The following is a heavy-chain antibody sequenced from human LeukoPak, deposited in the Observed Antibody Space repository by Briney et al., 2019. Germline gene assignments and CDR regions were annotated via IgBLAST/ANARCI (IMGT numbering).Heavy chain of an antibody. CDR1: GGSISSYY. CDR2: IYYSGST. J-gene: IGHJ4*02. V-gene: IGHV4-59*01. D-gene: IGHD2-8*01. CDR3: ARGWAYCTNGVCPNFDY. Sequence: SETLSLTCTVSGGSISSYYWSWIRQPPGKGLEWIGYIYYSGSTNYNPSLKSRVTISVDTSKNQFSLKLSSVTAADTAVYYCARGWAYCTNGVCPNFDYWGQGTLVTVSS.